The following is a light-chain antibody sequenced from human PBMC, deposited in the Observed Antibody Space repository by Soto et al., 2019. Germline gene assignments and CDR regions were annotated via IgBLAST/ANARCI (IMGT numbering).Light chain of an antibody. CDR3: QQCNNWPPEIT. J-gene: IGKJ5*01. V-gene: IGKV3D-15*01. CDR2: GAS. CDR1: QSVSNN. Sequence: EIVLTQSPATLSVSPGERAALSCRAGQSVSNNLAWYQQRPGQPPRLLIFGASTRATGIPARFSGSGSEAEFALTISTLQSEDFAVYYCQQCNNWPPEITFGQGTRLEIK.